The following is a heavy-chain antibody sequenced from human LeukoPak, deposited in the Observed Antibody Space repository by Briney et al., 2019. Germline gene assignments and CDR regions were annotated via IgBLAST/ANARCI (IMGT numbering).Heavy chain of an antibody. J-gene: IGHJ4*02. D-gene: IGHD6-19*01. Sequence: GGSLRLSCAASGFTFSNYWMSWFRQAPGKGLEWVSAISGSGDGTYYADSVKGRFTISRDNSKSMLYLEMNSLRAEDTATYYCAARPTSAAVAPSDFWGQGTLVTVSS. V-gene: IGHV3-23*01. CDR2: ISGSGDGT. CDR3: AARPTSAAVAPSDF. CDR1: GFTFSNYW.